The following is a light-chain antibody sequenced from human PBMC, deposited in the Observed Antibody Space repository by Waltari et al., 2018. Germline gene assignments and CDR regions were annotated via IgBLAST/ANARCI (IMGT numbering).Light chain of an antibody. CDR3: LLFMGGGVYV. V-gene: IGLV8-61*01. CDR1: SGSVSSNSH. CDR2: NTN. J-gene: IGLJ1*01. Sequence: QTVVTQEPSFSVSPGGTVTLTCGLSSGSVSSNSHPSWYQQTPGQAPRTLIYNTNTRLSGVPVRFSGSILGNKAALTITGAQADDESDYYCLLFMGGGVYVFGTGTKVTVL.